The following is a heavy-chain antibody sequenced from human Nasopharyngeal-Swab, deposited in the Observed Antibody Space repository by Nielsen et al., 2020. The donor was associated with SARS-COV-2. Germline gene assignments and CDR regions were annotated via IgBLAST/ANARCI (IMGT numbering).Heavy chain of an antibody. V-gene: IGHV1-69*13. CDR3: ARGFIQLLHPYYYYMDV. CDR1: GGTSSSYA. D-gene: IGHD2-2*01. Sequence: SVKVSCKASGGTSSSYAISWVRQAPGQGLEWMGGIIPIFGTANYAQKFQGRVTITADESTSTAYMELSSLRSEDTAVYYCARGFIQLLHPYYYYMDVWGKGTTVTVSS. CDR2: IIPIFGTA. J-gene: IGHJ6*03.